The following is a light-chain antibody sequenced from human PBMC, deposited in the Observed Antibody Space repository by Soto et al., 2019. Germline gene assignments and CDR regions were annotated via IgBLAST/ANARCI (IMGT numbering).Light chain of an antibody. CDR2: GAS. J-gene: IGKJ1*01. CDR1: QSVSSN. CDR3: QQYGSSPRT. V-gene: IGKV3-20*01. Sequence: EIVLTQSPGTLSVSPGERATLSCRASQSVSSNLAWYQQKPGQAPRLLIYGASTRATGIPARSSGSGSGTEFTLSISRLEPEDSAVYYCQQYGSSPRTFGQGTKVDIK.